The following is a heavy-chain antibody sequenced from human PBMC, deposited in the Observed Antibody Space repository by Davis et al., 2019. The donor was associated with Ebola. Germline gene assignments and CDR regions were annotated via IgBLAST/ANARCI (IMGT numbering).Heavy chain of an antibody. D-gene: IGHD5-18*01. V-gene: IGHV3-30*03. J-gene: IGHJ4*02. CDR1: GFTFSSYG. CDR2: ISYDGSNK. CDR3: ARSSYNYGPGADS. Sequence: GESLKISCAASGFTFSSYGMHWVRQAPGKGLEWVAVISYDGSNKYYADSVKGRFTISRDNSKNTLYLQMNSLRAEDTAVYYCARSSYNYGPGADSWGQGTLVTVSS.